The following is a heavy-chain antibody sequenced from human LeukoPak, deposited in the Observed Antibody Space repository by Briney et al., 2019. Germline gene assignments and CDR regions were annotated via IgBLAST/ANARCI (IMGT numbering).Heavy chain of an antibody. D-gene: IGHD3-3*01. CDR1: GFTFSSYA. V-gene: IGHV3-23*01. Sequence: PGGSLRLSCAASGFTFSSYAMSWVRQAPGKGLEWVSAISGSGGSTYYADSVKGRFTISRDNSKNTLYLQMNSLRAEDTAVYYCAKGGDSYYDFWSASPDWFDPWGQGTLVTVSS. CDR3: AKGGDSYYDFWSASPDWFDP. CDR2: ISGSGGST. J-gene: IGHJ5*02.